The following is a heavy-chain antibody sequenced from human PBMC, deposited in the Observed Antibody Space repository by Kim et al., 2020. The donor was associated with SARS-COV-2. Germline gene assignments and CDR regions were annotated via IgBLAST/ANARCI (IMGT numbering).Heavy chain of an antibody. Sequence: GGSLRLSCAASGFTFSSYGMHWVRQAPGKGLEWVAVISYDVSNKYYADSVKGRFTISRDNSKNTLYLQMNSLRPEDTAVYYCANGTPVTTYYYYGMDVWGQGTTVTVSS. CDR1: GFTFSSYG. CDR3: ANGTPVTTYYYYGMDV. D-gene: IGHD4-4*01. J-gene: IGHJ6*02. V-gene: IGHV3-30*18. CDR2: ISYDVSNK.